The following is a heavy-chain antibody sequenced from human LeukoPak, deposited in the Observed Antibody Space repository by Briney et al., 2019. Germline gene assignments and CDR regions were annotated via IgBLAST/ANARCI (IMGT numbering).Heavy chain of an antibody. Sequence: PGGSLRLSCAASGFTFSSYAMSWVRQAPGKVLEWVSAISGSGGSTYYADSVKGRFTISRDNSKNTLYLQMNSLRAEDTAVYYCANQRASSSWPYFDYWGQGTLVTVSS. CDR3: ANQRASSSWPYFDY. J-gene: IGHJ4*02. CDR2: ISGSGGST. V-gene: IGHV3-23*01. D-gene: IGHD6-13*01. CDR1: GFTFSSYA.